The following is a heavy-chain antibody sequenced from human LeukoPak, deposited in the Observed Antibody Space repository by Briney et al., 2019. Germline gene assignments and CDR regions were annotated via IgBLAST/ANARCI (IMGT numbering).Heavy chain of an antibody. J-gene: IGHJ6*03. CDR1: GFTFSSYA. CDR3: AKAYDFWSGYLAYYYYYMDV. V-gene: IGHV3-23*01. D-gene: IGHD3-3*01. Sequence: GGSLRLSCAASGFTFSSYAMSWVRQAPGKGLEWVSAISGSGGSTYYADSVKGRFTISRDNSKNTLYLQMNSLRAEDTAVYYCAKAYDFWSGYLAYYYYYMDVWGKGTTVTVSS. CDR2: ISGSGGST.